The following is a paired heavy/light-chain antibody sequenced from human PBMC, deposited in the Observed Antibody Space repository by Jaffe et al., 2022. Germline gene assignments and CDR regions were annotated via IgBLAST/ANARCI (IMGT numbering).Heavy chain of an antibody. V-gene: IGHV5-51*03. Sequence: EVQLVQSGAELRKPGESLMISCRGSGYSFTNYWIGWVRQTPGKGLEWMGIIYPGDSDTKYSPSFQGQVTISADKSINTAYLQWSSLKASDTAMYYCARAYGSGRYYSSPRPDYFDYWGQGILVTVSS. CDR1: GYSFTNYW. D-gene: IGHD3-10*01. CDR2: IYPGDSDT. J-gene: IGHJ4*02. CDR3: ARAYGSGRYYSSPRPDYFDY.
Light chain of an antibody. Sequence: EIVLTQSPGTLSLSPGERATLSCRASQSVSSTYLAWYQQKPGQAPRLLIYGASSRATGIPDRFSGSGSGTDFTLTISRLEPEDFAVYYCQQYGSSPRTFGQGTKVEIK. V-gene: IGKV3-20*01. CDR3: QQYGSSPRT. CDR1: QSVSSTY. J-gene: IGKJ1*01. CDR2: GAS.